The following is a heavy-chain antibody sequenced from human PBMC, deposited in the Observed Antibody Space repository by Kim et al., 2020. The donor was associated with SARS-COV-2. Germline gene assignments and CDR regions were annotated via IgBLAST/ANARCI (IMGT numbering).Heavy chain of an antibody. CDR2: IIPIFGTA. Sequence: SVKVSCKASGGTFSSYAISWVRQAPGQGLEWMGGIIPIFGTATNVQKFQGGATIPATDSSTTASMKLGSRRSADTAAFYFGWLITSEAFVTWGEGIKFT. V-gene: IGHV1-69*13. CDR1: GGTFSSYA. D-gene: IGHD3-22*01. CDR3: GWLITSEAFVT. J-gene: IGHJ3*02.